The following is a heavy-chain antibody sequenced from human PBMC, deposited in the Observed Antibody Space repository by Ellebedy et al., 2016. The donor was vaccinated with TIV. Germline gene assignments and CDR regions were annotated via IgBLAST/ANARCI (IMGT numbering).Heavy chain of an antibody. CDR2: IIWNSGDT. CDR1: GFTFHDHG. Sequence: SLKISCVGSGFTFHDHGMHWVRQVAGKGLEWVSGIIWNSGDTGQADSVKGRFPISRDNAKNSLYLQMNSLRAEDTALYYCVRDMSPGGAYYWGQGTLVTVSS. D-gene: IGHD4/OR15-4a*01. CDR3: VRDMSPGGAYY. J-gene: IGHJ4*02. V-gene: IGHV3-9*01.